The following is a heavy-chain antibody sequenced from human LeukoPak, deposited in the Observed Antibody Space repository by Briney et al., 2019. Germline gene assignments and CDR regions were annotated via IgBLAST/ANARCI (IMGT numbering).Heavy chain of an antibody. J-gene: IGHJ6*02. CDR3: ARVELWFGEAKHYYYGMDV. Sequence: GGSLRLSCAASGFTFSDYYMSWIRQAPGKGLEWVSYISSSGNTIYYADSVKGRFTISRDNAKNSLYLQMNSLRAEDTAVYYCARVELWFGEAKHYYYGMDVWGQGTTVTVSS. CDR1: GFTFSDYY. CDR2: ISSSGNTI. D-gene: IGHD3-10*01. V-gene: IGHV3-11*01.